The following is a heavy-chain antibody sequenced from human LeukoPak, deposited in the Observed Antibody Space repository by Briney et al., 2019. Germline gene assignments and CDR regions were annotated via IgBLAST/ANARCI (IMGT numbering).Heavy chain of an antibody. D-gene: IGHD6-19*01. Sequence: GGSLRLSCAASGFTLSSYSMNWVRQAPGKGLEWVSYISSSSSTIYYADSVKGRFTISRDNAKNSLYLQMNSLRAEDTAVYYCARDPSGWDYYYYYYMDVWGKGTTVTVSS. V-gene: IGHV3-48*04. CDR1: GFTLSSYS. CDR3: ARDPSGWDYYYYYYMDV. CDR2: ISSSSSTI. J-gene: IGHJ6*03.